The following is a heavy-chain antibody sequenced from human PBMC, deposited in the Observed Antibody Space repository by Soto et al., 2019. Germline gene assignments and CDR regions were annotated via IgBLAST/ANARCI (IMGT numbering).Heavy chain of an antibody. Sequence: ASVKVSCKASGGTFSSYAISWVRQAPGQGLEWMGGIIPIFGTANYAQKFQGRVTITADESTSTAYMELSSLRSEDTAVYYCARDGNYDYVWGSYRYTQYYFDYWGQGTLVTVSS. J-gene: IGHJ4*02. CDR2: IIPIFGTA. CDR3: ARDGNYDYVWGSYRYTQYYFDY. V-gene: IGHV1-69*13. D-gene: IGHD3-16*02. CDR1: GGTFSSYA.